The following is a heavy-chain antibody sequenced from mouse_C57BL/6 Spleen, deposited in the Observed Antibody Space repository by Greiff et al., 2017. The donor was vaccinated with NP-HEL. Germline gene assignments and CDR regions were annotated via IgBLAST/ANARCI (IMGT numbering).Heavy chain of an antibody. CDR1: GYAFSSSW. CDR3: AATDYYAMEY. J-gene: IGHJ4*01. V-gene: IGHV1-82*01. D-gene: IGHD1-1*01. Sequence: QVQLQQSGPELVKPGASVKISCKASGYAFSSSWMNWVKQRPGKGLEWIGRIYPGDGDTNYNGKFKGKATLTADKSSSTAYMQLSSLTSEDSAVYFCAATDYYAMEYWGQGTAGTVSS. CDR2: IYPGDGDT.